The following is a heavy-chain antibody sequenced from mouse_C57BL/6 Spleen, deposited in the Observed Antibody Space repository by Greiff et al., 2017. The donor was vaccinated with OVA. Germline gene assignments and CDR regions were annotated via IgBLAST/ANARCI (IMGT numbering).Heavy chain of an antibody. CDR2: IYPRSGNT. CDR1: GYTFTSYG. V-gene: IGHV1-81*01. Sequence: VKLVESGAELARPGASVKLSCKASGYTFTSYGISWVKQRTGQGLEWIGEIYPRSGNTYYNEKFKGKATLTEDKSSSTAYMELRSLTSEDSAVYFCARLIAGTMGDYWGQGTTLTVSS. CDR3: ARLIAGTMGDY. D-gene: IGHD4-1*01. J-gene: IGHJ2*01.